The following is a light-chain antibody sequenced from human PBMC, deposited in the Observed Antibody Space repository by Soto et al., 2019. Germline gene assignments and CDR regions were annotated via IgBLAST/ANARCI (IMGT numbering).Light chain of an antibody. J-gene: IGKJ4*02. CDR1: HRGNSN. Sequence: EIELANNRSEVPRSPEESTSRSCRTSHRGNSNLAGYQQKPGQAARLLIYDPSNRATGIPARFSGSGCGTNLTLTICSLGLHDDPVYCCKQRSSWPPVAFGGGTKVDIK. V-gene: IGKV3-11*01. CDR2: DPS. CDR3: KQRSSWPPVA.